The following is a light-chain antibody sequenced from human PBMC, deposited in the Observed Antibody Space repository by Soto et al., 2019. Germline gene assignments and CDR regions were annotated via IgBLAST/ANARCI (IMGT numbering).Light chain of an antibody. CDR2: SGT. Sequence: QSVLTQPPSVSGAPGQRVTISCTGSSSNIGAGYDVHWYQQLPGTAPKLLIYSGTHRPSGVPDRFSGSKSGTSASLAITGLQAEDEADYYCQSYDSSLGGKVFGGGTKLTVL. CDR1: SSNIGAGYD. J-gene: IGLJ2*01. V-gene: IGLV1-40*01. CDR3: QSYDSSLGGKV.